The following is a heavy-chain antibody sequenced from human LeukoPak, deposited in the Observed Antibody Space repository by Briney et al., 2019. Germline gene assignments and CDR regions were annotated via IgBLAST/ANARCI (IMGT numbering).Heavy chain of an antibody. CDR1: GFTFSTYG. Sequence: GTSLRLSCAASGFTFSTYGMHWIRQAPGKGLEWVAVIWFDGTIKYYSDSVRGRFTISRDNSKSTLYLQMSSLRADDTAVYYCARAVGPFDYWGQGTLVTVSS. CDR3: ARAVGPFDY. CDR2: IWFDGTIK. J-gene: IGHJ4*02. V-gene: IGHV3-33*01. D-gene: IGHD3-16*01.